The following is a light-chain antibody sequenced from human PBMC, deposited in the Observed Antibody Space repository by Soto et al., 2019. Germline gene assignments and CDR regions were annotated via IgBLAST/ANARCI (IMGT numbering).Light chain of an antibody. CDR2: AAS. V-gene: IGKV1-39*01. CDR3: QQSYSTPRT. J-gene: IGKJ1*01. Sequence: DIQMTQSPSSLSASVGDRVTISCRASHSINNFLNWYQQNPGKAPKLLIYAASSLQSGVSSRFSGSGSGTDFTLTISSLQPEDFAIYYCQQSYSTPRTFGQGTKVE. CDR1: HSINNF.